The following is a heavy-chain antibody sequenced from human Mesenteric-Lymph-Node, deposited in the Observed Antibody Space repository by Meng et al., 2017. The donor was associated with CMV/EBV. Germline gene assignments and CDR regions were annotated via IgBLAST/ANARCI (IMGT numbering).Heavy chain of an antibody. CDR2: INHSGST. CDR1: FSGYY. D-gene: IGHD2-2*01. Sequence: FSGYYGSWIRQPPGKGLEWSGEINHSGSTNYNPSLKGRVTISVDTSKNQFSLKLSSVTAADTAVYYCARSLFGGYCSSTSCYGRGFDYWGQGTLVTVSS. J-gene: IGHJ4*02. CDR3: ARSLFGGYCSSTSCYGRGFDY. V-gene: IGHV4-34*01.